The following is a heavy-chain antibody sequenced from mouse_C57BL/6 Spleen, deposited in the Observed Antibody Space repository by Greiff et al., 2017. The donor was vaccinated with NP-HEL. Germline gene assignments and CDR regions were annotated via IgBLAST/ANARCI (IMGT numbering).Heavy chain of an antibody. J-gene: IGHJ4*01. V-gene: IGHV1-15*01. CDR2: IDPETGGT. CDR3: TRTDSSYAMDY. Sequence: VQLQQSGAELVRPGASVTLSCKASGYTFTDYEMHWVKQTPVHGLEWIGAIDPETGGTAYNQKFKCKAILTADKSSSTAYMELRSLTSEDSAVYYCTRTDSSYAMDYWGQGTSVTVSS. CDR1: GYTFTDYE.